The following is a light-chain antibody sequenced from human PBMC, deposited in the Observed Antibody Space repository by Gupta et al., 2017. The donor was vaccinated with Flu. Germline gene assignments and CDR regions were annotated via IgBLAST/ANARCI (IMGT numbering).Light chain of an antibody. V-gene: IGKV1-12*01. CDR2: AAT. CDR3: QKTNWVPVT. Sequence: TSSGSASGGERVTITCGGSQGSSGLVAWDQKKTGKATKLIIDAATNLQSGGPTSGGGRGAGNVCILTISSLQEEDVATYFGQKTNWVPVTFGGGTKVEIK. J-gene: IGKJ4*01. CDR1: QGSSGL.